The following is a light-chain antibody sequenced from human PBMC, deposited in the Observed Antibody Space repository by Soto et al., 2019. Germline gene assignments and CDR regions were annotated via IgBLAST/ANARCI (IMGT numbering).Light chain of an antibody. CDR1: SSNIGINY. V-gene: IGLV1-47*02. CDR3: SSYTSSSTYV. J-gene: IGLJ1*01. Sequence: QSVLTQPPSASGTPGQRVTISCSGSSSNIGINYVYWYQQFPGTAPKLLIYTNNQRPSGVPDRFSGSKSGTSASLAISGLRSEDEADYYCSSYTSSSTYVFGTGTKVTVL. CDR2: TNN.